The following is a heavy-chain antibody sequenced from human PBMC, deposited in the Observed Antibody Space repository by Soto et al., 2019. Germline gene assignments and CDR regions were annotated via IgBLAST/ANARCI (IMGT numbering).Heavy chain of an antibody. CDR1: GFSLSTSGVG. D-gene: IGHD3-3*01. Sequence: QITLKESTPTLVKPTQTLTLTCTFSGFSLSTSGVGVGWIRQPPGKALEWLALIYWDDDRRYSPSLKSRLTITKDTSKNQVVLTMTNIDPVDTATYYCAHSPWTGTMAYFDYWGQGTMVTVSS. J-gene: IGHJ4*02. CDR2: IYWDDDR. CDR3: AHSPWTGTMAYFDY. V-gene: IGHV2-5*02.